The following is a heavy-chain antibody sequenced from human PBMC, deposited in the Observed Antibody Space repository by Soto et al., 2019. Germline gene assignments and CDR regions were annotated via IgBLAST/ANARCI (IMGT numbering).Heavy chain of an antibody. J-gene: IGHJ4*02. Sequence: EVQLVESGGGLVKPGGSLRLSCAASGFTFSSYSMNWVRQAPGKGLEWVSSISSSSSYIYYADSVKGRFTISRDNAKNSLYLQMNILRAEDTAVYYCARVGSMREFDYWGQLTLVTVSS. CDR1: GFTFSSYS. V-gene: IGHV3-21*01. CDR2: ISSSSSYI. CDR3: ARVGSMREFDY. D-gene: IGHD2-8*01.